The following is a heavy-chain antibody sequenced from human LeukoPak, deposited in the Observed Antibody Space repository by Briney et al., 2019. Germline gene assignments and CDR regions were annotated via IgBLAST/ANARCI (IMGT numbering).Heavy chain of an antibody. J-gene: IGHJ4*02. CDR2: IYYSGST. CDR1: GGSISSSSYY. D-gene: IGHD3-3*01. CDR3: AGGVTCDF. Sequence: PSETLSLTCTVSGGSISSSSYYWGWIRQPPGKGLEWIGSIYYSGSTYYNPSLKSRVTISVDTSKNQFSLKLSSVTAADTAVYYCAGGVTCDFWGQGTLVTVSS. V-gene: IGHV4-39*07.